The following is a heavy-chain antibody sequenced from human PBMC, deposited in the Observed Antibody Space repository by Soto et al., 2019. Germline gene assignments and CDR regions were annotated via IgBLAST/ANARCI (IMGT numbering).Heavy chain of an antibody. CDR2: IYYSGST. D-gene: IGHD1-26*01. J-gene: IGHJ4*02. CDR1: GGSISSGDYY. V-gene: IGHV4-30-4*01. CDR3: ARAGTRELLDPSLYY. Sequence: QVQLQESGPGLVKPSQTLSLTCTVSGGSISSGDYYWSWIRQPPGKGLEWIGYIYYSGSTYYNPSLKIRVTISVDTSKNQFSLKLSSVTAADTTVYYCARAGTRELLDPSLYYWGQGTLVTVSS.